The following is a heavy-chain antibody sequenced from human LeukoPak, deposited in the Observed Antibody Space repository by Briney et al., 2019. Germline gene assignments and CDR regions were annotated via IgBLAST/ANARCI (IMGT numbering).Heavy chain of an antibody. CDR2: ISPSGDQT. CDR1: AYMFTKYA. V-gene: IGHV1-46*01. D-gene: IGHD3/OR15-3a*01. CDR3: VTLGLGPDY. Sequence: ASVKVSCKATAYMFTKYAMNWVRQVPGQGLEWMGVISPSGDQTSYTQKFQGRVTMTRDTSTSTVYMELSSLRSEDTAVYYCVTLGLGPDYWGQGTLVTVSS. J-gene: IGHJ4*02.